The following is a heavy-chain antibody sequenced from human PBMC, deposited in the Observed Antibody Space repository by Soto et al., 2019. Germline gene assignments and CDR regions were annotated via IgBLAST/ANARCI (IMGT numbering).Heavy chain of an antibody. CDR3: AAFGIVSPGFDY. CDR2: IYYSGTT. V-gene: IGHV4-59*11. CDR1: GGSINNHY. D-gene: IGHD3-22*01. J-gene: IGHJ4*02. Sequence: SETLSLTCTVSGGSINNHYWSWIQQPPGKGLEWIGYIYYSGTTNYNPSLKGRVTISVDTSKNQFSLNLTSLTAADTATYYCAAFGIVSPGFDYWGQGTLVTVPS.